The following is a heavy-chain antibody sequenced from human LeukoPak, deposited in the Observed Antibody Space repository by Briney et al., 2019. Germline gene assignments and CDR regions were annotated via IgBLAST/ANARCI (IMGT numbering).Heavy chain of an antibody. V-gene: IGHV3-49*04. Sequence: GGSLRLSCTASGFTFGDYAMSWVRQAPGKGLEWVGFIRSKAYGGTTEYAASVKDRFTISRDDSKSIAYLQMNSLKTEDTAVYYCTRDLGIAVAGDFDYWGQGTLVTVSS. D-gene: IGHD6-19*01. J-gene: IGHJ4*02. CDR1: GFTFGDYA. CDR2: IRSKAYGGTT. CDR3: TRDLGIAVAGDFDY.